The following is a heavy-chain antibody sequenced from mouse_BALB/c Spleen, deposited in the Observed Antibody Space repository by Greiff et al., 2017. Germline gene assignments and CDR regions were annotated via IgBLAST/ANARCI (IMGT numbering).Heavy chain of an antibody. V-gene: IGHV5-17*02. CDR3: ASLGGPDY. J-gene: IGHJ2*01. D-gene: IGHD4-1*01. CDR1: GFTFSSFG. CDR2: ISSGSSTI. Sequence: EVMLVESGGGLVQPGGSRKLSCAASGFTFSSFGMHWVRQAPEKGLEWVAYISSGSSTIYYADTVKGRFTISRDNPKNTLFLQMTSLRSEDTAMYYCASLGGPDYWGQGTTLTVSS.